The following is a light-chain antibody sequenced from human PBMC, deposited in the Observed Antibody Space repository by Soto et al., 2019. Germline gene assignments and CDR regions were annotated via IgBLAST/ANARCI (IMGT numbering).Light chain of an antibody. CDR2: DVN. V-gene: IGLV2-14*03. J-gene: IGLJ3*02. Sequence: QSVLTQPASVSGSPGQSITISCTGTSSDVGGYDYVSWYQQQPGKAPKLMIYDVNNRASGVSDRFSGSKSGTSASLGISGLRSEDEADYYCAAWDDSLTGRVFGGGTKVTVL. CDR1: SSDVGGYDY. CDR3: AAWDDSLTGRV.